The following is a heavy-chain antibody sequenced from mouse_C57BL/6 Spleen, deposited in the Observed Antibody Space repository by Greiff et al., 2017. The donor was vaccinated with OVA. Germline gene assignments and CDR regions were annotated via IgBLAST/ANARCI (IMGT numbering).Heavy chain of an antibody. Sequence: EVKVVESGGGLVQPGGSLSLSCAASGFTFTDYYMSWVRQPPGKGLEWLGCIRNRANGYTTEYSAPVKGRFTISRDNSQSILYLQMNAVRAEDSATYYCARWGPAWFAYWGQGTLVTVSA. V-gene: IGHV7-3*01. CDR1: GFTFTDYY. CDR2: IRNRANGYTT. J-gene: IGHJ3*01. CDR3: ARWGPAWFAY.